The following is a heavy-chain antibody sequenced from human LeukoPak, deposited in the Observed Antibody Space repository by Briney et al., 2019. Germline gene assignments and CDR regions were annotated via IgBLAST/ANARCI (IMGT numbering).Heavy chain of an antibody. J-gene: IGHJ4*02. CDR3: ARMDDCGSTDCSAFDY. CDR1: GGSISGYY. CDR2: IYTSGST. V-gene: IGHV4-4*07. D-gene: IGHD2-2*01. Sequence: SETLSLTCTVSGGSISGYYWSWIRQPAGKGLEWLGRIYTSGSTNYNPSLKSRVTMSVDTSKNQFSLKLGSVTAADTAVYYCARMDDCGSTDCSAFDYWGQGTLVPVSS.